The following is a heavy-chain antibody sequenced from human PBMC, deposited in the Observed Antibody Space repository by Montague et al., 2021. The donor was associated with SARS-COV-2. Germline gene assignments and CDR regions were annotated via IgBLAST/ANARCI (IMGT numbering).Heavy chain of an antibody. D-gene: IGHD2-15*01. V-gene: IGHV4-59*01. Sequence: SETLSLTCTVSGDSISSYYWNWIRQPPGKGLEWIGYIYNSGTTNYYTSVKSRVTISVDTSTNQFSLKLNSVTAADTAVYYCARGGGYCSGGSCYYWFDPWGQGTLVTVSS. CDR3: ARGGGYCSGGSCYYWFDP. CDR1: GDSISSYY. CDR2: IYNSGTT. J-gene: IGHJ5*02.